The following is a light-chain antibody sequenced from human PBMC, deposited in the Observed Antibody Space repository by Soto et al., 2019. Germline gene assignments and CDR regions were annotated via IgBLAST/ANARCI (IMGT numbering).Light chain of an antibody. CDR2: EVT. Sequence: QSVLTQPASVSGSPGQSISISCTGTSSDVGAYDRVSWYQHHAGKAPKLLIYEVTNRPSGVSTRFSGSKSANTASLTISGLQPEDEASYYCASYTRVDSWVFGGGTKLTVL. CDR3: ASYTRVDSWV. CDR1: SSDVGAYDR. J-gene: IGLJ3*02. V-gene: IGLV2-14*01.